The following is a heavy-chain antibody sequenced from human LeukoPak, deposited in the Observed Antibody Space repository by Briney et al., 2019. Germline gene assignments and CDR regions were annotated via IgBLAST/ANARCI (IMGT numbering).Heavy chain of an antibody. D-gene: IGHD5-12*01. J-gene: IGHJ4*02. CDR1: NGSISRYY. CDR2: IYYTGST. Sequence: SETLSLTCTVSNGSISRYYWSWIRQPPGRGLDWIGYIYYTGSTYYNPSLKSRVTISVDTSKNQFSLKLNSVTAADTAVYYCARVSGYDWESFYDYWGQGTLVTVSS. CDR3: ARVSGYDWESFYDY. V-gene: IGHV4-59*01.